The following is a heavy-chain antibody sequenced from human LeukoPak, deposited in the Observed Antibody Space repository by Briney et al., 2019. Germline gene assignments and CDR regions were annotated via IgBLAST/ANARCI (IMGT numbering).Heavy chain of an antibody. J-gene: IGHJ5*02. CDR3: ASHYGDYEDWDFWFDP. CDR2: ISAYNGIT. V-gene: IGHV1-18*04. D-gene: IGHD4-17*01. Sequence: ASVKVSCKASGYTFTSYGISWVRQAPGQGLEWMGWISAYNGITNYAQKLQGRVTMTTDTSTSTAYMELRSLRSDDTAAYYCASHYGDYEDWDFWFDPWGQGTLVTVSS. CDR1: GYTFTSYG.